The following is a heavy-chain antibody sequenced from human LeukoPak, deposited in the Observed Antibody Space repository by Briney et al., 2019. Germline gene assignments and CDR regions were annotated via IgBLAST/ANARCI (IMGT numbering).Heavy chain of an antibody. CDR2: IYHSGST. CDR3: ARVLAVAGSNFDY. CDR1: GGSISSSNW. D-gene: IGHD6-19*01. V-gene: IGHV4-4*02. Sequence: PSETLSLTCAVSGGSISSSNWWSWVRQPPGKGLEWIGEIYHSGSTNYNPSLKSRVTISVDTSKNQFSLKLSSVTAADTAVYYCARVLAVAGSNFDYWGQGTLVTVSS. J-gene: IGHJ4*02.